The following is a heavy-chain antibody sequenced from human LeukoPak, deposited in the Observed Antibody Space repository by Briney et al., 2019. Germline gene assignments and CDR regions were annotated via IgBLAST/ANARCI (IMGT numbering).Heavy chain of an antibody. V-gene: IGHV3-23*01. D-gene: IGHD3-22*01. J-gene: IGHJ4*02. CDR1: GFTFSSYS. CDR2: ISGSGGST. Sequence: PGGSLRLSCAASGFTFSSYSMSWVRQAQGNGLEWVAAISGSGGSTYYADSVKGRFTISRDNSKNTLYLQMNSLRAEDTAVYYCAKDVYYDSSGYLDYWGQGTLVTVSS. CDR3: AKDVYYDSSGYLDY.